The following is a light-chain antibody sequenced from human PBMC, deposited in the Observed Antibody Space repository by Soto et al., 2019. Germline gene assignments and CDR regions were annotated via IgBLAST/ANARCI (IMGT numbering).Light chain of an antibody. Sequence: QSALTQPPSVSGAPGQRVTISCTGSSSNIGAGYDVHWYQQFPGTAPKVLIYANFNRPSGVPGRFSGSKSGTSAYLAITGLQAEDEADYYCQSYDTSLSGSRVFGGGTQLTVL. CDR1: SSNIGAGYD. CDR2: ANF. J-gene: IGLJ3*02. CDR3: QSYDTSLSGSRV. V-gene: IGLV1-40*01.